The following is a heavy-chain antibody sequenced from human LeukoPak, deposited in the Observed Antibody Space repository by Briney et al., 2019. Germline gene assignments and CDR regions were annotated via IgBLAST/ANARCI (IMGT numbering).Heavy chain of an antibody. CDR1: GFTFSRYW. Sequence: GGSLRLSCAASGFTFSRYWMTWVRQAPGKGLEWVAHIKGDGSDKYHVDSVKGRFTISRDNAKNSLYLQMNSLRAEDTAVYYCARATAMVTPDTFDIWGQGTMVNVSS. CDR2: IKGDGSDK. V-gene: IGHV3-7*01. D-gene: IGHD5-18*01. J-gene: IGHJ3*02. CDR3: ARATAMVTPDTFDI.